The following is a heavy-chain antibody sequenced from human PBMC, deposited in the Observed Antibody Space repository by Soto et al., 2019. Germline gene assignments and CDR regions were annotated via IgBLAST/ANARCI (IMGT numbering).Heavy chain of an antibody. J-gene: IGHJ5*02. V-gene: IGHV4-59*01. CDR1: GGSIGTYY. D-gene: IGHD5-12*01. CDR2: IYYTGST. Sequence: PSETLSLTCSVSGGSIGTYYWSWIRQPPGKGLEWVGYIYYTGSTNYNPSLKSRVTISVDTSKNQFSLKLRSVTAADTAVYYCARDSGYDGWFDPWGQGTLVTSPQ. CDR3: ARDSGYDGWFDP.